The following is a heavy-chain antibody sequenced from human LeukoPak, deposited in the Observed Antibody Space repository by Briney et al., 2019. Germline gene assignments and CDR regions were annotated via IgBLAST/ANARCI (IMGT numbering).Heavy chain of an antibody. V-gene: IGHV4-34*01. CDR2: INHSGST. CDR1: GGSFSGYY. Sequence: PSETLSLTCAVYGGSFSGYYWSWIRQPPGKGLEWIGEINHSGSTNYNPSLKSRVTISVDTSKNQFPLKLSSVTAADTAVYYCARGHYDYVWGSYRYTFALFDYWGQGTLVTVSS. CDR3: ARGHYDYVWGSYRYTFALFDY. J-gene: IGHJ4*02. D-gene: IGHD3-16*02.